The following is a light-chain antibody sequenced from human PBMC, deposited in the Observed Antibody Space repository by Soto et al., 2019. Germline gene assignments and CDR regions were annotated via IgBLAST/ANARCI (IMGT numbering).Light chain of an antibody. Sequence: SVLTQPASVSGSPGQSITISCTGTSSDVGGYNYVSWYQQHPGKAPKLMIYDVSNRPPGVSNRFSGSKSGNMASLTISGLQAEDEADYYCSSYTSSSTRVFGTGTKVTVL. CDR2: DVS. J-gene: IGLJ1*01. CDR3: SSYTSSSTRV. CDR1: SSDVGGYNY. V-gene: IGLV2-14*01.